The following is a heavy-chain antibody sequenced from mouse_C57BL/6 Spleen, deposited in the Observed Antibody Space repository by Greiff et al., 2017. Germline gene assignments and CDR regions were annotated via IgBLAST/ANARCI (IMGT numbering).Heavy chain of an antibody. Sequence: VQLQQPGAELVKPGASVKLSCKASGYTFTSYWMHWVKQRPGQGLEWIGMIHPNSGSTNYNEKFKGKATLTVDKSSSTAYMQLSSLTSEDSAVYYCARNLFGISDGGAYWGQGTLVTVSA. CDR3: ARNLFGISDGGAY. CDR1: GYTFTSYW. D-gene: IGHD1-1*01. J-gene: IGHJ3*01. V-gene: IGHV1-64*01. CDR2: IHPNSGST.